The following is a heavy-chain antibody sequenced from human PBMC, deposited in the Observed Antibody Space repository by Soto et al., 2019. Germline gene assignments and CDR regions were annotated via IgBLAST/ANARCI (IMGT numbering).Heavy chain of an antibody. CDR2: ISNDGSS. V-gene: IGHV3-74*01. D-gene: IGHD1-26*01. J-gene: IGHJ1*01. Sequence: EVQLVESGGGLVQPGGSLRLSCVASGFTFSSYWMHWVRQAPGKGLVWVSSISNDGSSIYADPVKGRFTISRDNDKNTLYLQMNSLRAEDTAVYYCARLPNKSSQNWGQGTLVIVSP. CDR1: GFTFSSYW. CDR3: ARLPNKSSQN.